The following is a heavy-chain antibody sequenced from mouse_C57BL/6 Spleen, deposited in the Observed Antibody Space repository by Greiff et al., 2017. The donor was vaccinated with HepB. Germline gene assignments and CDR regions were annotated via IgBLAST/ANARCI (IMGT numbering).Heavy chain of an antibody. CDR3: ARGDGSSGAWFAY. V-gene: IGHV3-6*01. CDR1: GYSITSGYY. J-gene: IGHJ3*01. Sequence: VQLKQSGPGLVKPSQSLSLTCSVTGYSITSGYYWNWIRQFPGNKLEWMGYISYDGSNNYNPSLKNRISITRDTSKNQFFLKLNSVTTEDTATYYCARGDGSSGAWFAYWGQGTLVTVSA. D-gene: IGHD1-1*01. CDR2: ISYDGSN.